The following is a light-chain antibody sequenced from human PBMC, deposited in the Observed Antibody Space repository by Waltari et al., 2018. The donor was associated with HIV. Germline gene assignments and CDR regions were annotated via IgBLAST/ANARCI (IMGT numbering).Light chain of an antibody. J-gene: IGLJ3*02. CDR1: SSDVGGYNY. CDR3: SSYTSSSTRV. V-gene: IGLV2-14*03. Sequence: QSALTQPASVSGSPGQSITISCTGTSSDVGGYNYVSWYQRQPGKAPKLMIYDVNNRPSGVSNRFSGSKSGNTASLTISWLQAEDEADYYCSSYTSSSTRVFGGGTKVTVL. CDR2: DVN.